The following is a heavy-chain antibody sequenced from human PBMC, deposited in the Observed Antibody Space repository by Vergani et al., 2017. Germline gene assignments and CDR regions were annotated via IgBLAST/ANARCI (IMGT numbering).Heavy chain of an antibody. Sequence: EVQLVESGRGLVQPGGSLRLSCAASGFTLSSYRVHWVRQAQGKGLLWVSRINSDGSSTTYADSVKGRFTISRDNAKNTVYLQMNSLRVEDTAVYYCTRGAYSGIQLGSYFDNWGQGTLVTVSS. V-gene: IGHV3-74*01. D-gene: IGHD5-18*01. CDR1: GFTLSSYR. J-gene: IGHJ4*02. CDR2: INSDGSST. CDR3: TRGAYSGIQLGSYFDN.